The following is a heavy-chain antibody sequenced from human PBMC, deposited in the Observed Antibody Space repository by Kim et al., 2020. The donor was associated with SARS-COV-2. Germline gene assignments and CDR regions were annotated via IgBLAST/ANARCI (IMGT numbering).Heavy chain of an antibody. CDR2: ISAYNGNI. CDR3: ARACGVSRTTVTTFMCY. D-gene: IGHD4-17*01. J-gene: IGHJ4*02. CDR1: GYTFTSYD. V-gene: IGHV1-18*04. Sequence: ASVKVSCKASGYTFTSYDISWVRQAPGQGLEWMGWISAYNGNINYAQKLQGRVTMTTDPSTSTAYMELRSLRSDDTAVYYCARACGVSRTTVTTFMCYWGQGTLVTVSS.